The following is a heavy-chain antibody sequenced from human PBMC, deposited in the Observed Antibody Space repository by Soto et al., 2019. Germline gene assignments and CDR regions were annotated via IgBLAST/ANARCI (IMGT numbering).Heavy chain of an antibody. Sequence: SETLSLTCTVSGGSMIAYYWNWMRQPPGKGLQWIGYTYYSGSTTYNPSLKSRVTISVDSSKNQFSLKLDSVTPADTAVYYCARVRGTAGKRYFDYWGLGTLVTVSS. J-gene: IGHJ4*02. CDR2: TYYSGST. CDR1: GGSMIAYY. D-gene: IGHD6-13*01. CDR3: ARVRGTAGKRYFDY. V-gene: IGHV4-59*01.